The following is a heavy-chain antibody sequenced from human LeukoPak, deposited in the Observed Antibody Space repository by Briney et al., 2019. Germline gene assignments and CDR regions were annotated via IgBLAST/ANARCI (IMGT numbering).Heavy chain of an antibody. D-gene: IGHD5-18*01. V-gene: IGHV3-21*01. CDR1: GFTFSYYS. Sequence: PGGSLRLSCAASGFTFSYYSMNWVRQAPGKGPEWVASISSSGTSSYTYYADSVKGRFTISRDNAKNSLFLQMNSLRAEDTALYYCARGSGLRGYTYVPDYWGQGTLVTVSS. CDR3: ARGSGLRGYTYVPDY. CDR2: ISSSGTSSYT. J-gene: IGHJ4*02.